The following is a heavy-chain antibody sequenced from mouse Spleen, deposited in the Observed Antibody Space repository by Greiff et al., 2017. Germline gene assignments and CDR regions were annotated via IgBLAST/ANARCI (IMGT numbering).Heavy chain of an antibody. CDR1: GYTFTSYW. V-gene: IGHV1-50*01. CDR3: ARGGPFDY. Sequence: QVQLQQPGAELVKPGASVKLSCKASGYTFTSYWMQWVKQRPGQGLEWIGEIDPSDSYTNYNQKFKGKATLTVDTSSSTAYMQLSSLTSEDSAVYYCARGGPFDYWGQGTTLTFSS. J-gene: IGHJ2*01. CDR2: IDPSDSYT.